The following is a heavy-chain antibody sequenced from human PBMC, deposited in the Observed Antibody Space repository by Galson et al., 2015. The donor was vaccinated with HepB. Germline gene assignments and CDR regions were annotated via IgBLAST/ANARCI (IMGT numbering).Heavy chain of an antibody. CDR1: GFTFTSSA. Sequence: SVKVSCKASGFTFTSSAVQWVRQARGQRLEWIGWIVVGSGNTNYAQKFQERVTITRDMSTSTAYMELSSLRSEDTAVYYCAATVGGYYSPRPPDYWGQGTLVTVSS. CDR3: AATVGGYYSPRPPDY. CDR2: IVVGSGNT. D-gene: IGHD3-3*01. J-gene: IGHJ4*02. V-gene: IGHV1-58*01.